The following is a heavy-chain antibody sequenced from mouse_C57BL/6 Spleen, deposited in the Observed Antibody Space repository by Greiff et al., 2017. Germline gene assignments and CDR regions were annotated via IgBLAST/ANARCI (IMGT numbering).Heavy chain of an antibody. J-gene: IGHJ1*03. D-gene: IGHD2-5*01. CDR3: AAYYSNRYWYFDV. Sequence: QVQLKESGAELMKPGASVKLSCKATGYTFTGYWIEWVKQRPGHGLEWIGEILPGSGSTNYNEKFKSKATLTVDTSSSTAYMQLSSLTSEDSAVYYCAAYYSNRYWYFDVWGTGTTVTVSS. CDR2: ILPGSGST. V-gene: IGHV1-9*01. CDR1: GYTFTGYW.